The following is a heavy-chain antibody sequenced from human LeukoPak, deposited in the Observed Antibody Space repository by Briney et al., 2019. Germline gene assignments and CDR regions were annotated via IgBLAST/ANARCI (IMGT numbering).Heavy chain of an antibody. CDR3: ARGTVNYYYYGMDV. CDR2: ISSSSSYI. CDR1: GFTFRSYS. D-gene: IGHD4-17*01. V-gene: IGHV3-21*01. Sequence: KTGGSLRLCCAASGFTFRSYSMNWVRQAPGKGLEWVSSISSSSSYIYYADSVKGRFTISRDNAKNSLYLQMNSLRAEDTAVYYCARGTVNYYYYGMDVWGQGTTVTVSS. J-gene: IGHJ6*02.